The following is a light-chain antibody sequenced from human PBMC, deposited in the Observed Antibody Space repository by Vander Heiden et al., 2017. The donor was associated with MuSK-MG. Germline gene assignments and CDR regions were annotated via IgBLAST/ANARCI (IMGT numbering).Light chain of an antibody. CDR3: QQFDGVPLT. V-gene: IGKV1-33*01. CDR2: EAS. J-gene: IGKJ4*01. Sequence: DIQMTQSPSSLSASVGDRVTITCQASQDISNDLNWYQQKPGKAPKLLIYEASNLETGVPSRFSGSGSGTDFTFTISSLHPEDIATYYCQQFDGVPLTFGGGTKVEIK. CDR1: QDISND.